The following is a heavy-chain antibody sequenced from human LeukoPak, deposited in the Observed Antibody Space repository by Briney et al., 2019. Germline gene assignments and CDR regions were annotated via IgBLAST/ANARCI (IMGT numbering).Heavy chain of an antibody. Sequence: GGSLRLSCKTSGFSFGEYALSWVGQAPGKGLEWVGFIRRKIYNETTEYAASMKDRFTISRDDSKNIAYLQMHSLKSEDTAVYYCSRVMNLVREAVLHFYYGMDVWGQGTTVIVSS. CDR2: IRRKIYNETT. D-gene: IGHD2-8*02. J-gene: IGHJ6*02. CDR1: GFSFGEYA. CDR3: SRVMNLVREAVLHFYYGMDV. V-gene: IGHV3-49*04.